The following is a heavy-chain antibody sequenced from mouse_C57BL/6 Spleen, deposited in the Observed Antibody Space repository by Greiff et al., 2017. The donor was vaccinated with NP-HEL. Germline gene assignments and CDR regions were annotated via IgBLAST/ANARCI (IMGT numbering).Heavy chain of an antibody. J-gene: IGHJ4*01. V-gene: IGHV5-4*01. CDR1: GFTFSSYA. CDR2: ISDGGSYT. Sequence: EVKLVESGGGLVKPGGSLKLSCAASGFTFSSYAMSWVRQTPEKRLEWVATISDGGSYTYYPDNVKGRFTISRDNAKNNLYLQMSHLKSEDTAMYYCARDGYSPLGYCAMDYWGQGTSVTVSS. CDR3: ARDGYSPLGYCAMDY. D-gene: IGHD2-3*01.